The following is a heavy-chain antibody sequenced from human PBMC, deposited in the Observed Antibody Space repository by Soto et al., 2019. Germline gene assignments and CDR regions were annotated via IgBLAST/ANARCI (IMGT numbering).Heavy chain of an antibody. V-gene: IGHV1-3*01. Sequence: ASVKVSCKASGYTFSDYAIHWVRQAPGQRPEWMGWINAGNGNTKYSQKFQGRFAISRDNAKNSLYLQMNSLRAEDTAVYYCARDGGFDILTGLYIARYYFDYWGQGTLVTVSS. D-gene: IGHD3-9*01. CDR3: ARDGGFDILTGLYIARYYFDY. CDR1: GYTFSDYA. CDR2: INAGNGNT. J-gene: IGHJ4*02.